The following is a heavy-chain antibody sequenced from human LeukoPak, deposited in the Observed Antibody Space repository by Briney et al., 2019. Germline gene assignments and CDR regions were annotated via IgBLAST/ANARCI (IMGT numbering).Heavy chain of an antibody. CDR3: ARRGSGYYRASYYFDY. J-gene: IGHJ4*02. D-gene: IGHD3-3*01. CDR2: ISHSGST. CDR1: GGSISSGGYS. Sequence: PSETLSLTCAVSGGSISSGGYSWSWIRQPPGKGLEWIGYISHSGSTYYNPSLKSRVTISVDTSKNQFSLKLSSVTAADTAVYYCARRGSGYYRASYYFDYWGQGTLVTVSS. V-gene: IGHV4-30-2*03.